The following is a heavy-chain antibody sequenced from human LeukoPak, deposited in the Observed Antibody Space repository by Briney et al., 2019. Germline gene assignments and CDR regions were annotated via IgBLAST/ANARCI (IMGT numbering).Heavy chain of an antibody. Sequence: ASVKVSCKASGYTFTSYDINWVRQATGQGLEWMGWMNPNSGNTGYAQKFQGRVTMTRNTSISTAYMELSSLRSEDTAVYYCARGYYHNTGNYYYMDVWGKGTTVTV. D-gene: IGHD1-26*01. CDR3: ARGYYHNTGNYYYMDV. J-gene: IGHJ6*03. V-gene: IGHV1-8*01. CDR2: MNPNSGNT. CDR1: GYTFTSYD.